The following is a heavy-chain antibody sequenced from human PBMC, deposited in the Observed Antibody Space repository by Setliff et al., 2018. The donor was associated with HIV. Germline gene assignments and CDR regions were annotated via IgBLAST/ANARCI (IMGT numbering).Heavy chain of an antibody. V-gene: IGHV4-39*06. CDR2: INYGGNT. D-gene: IGHD3-22*01. Sequence: SETLSLTCTVSGDSISSITYSWNWIRQLPGKGLEWIGQINYGGNTHYNPSLRSRGTISVDASKGQLTLNLNSVTAADTAVYYCARVLSSGYAGPFDSWGQGILVTVSS. CDR3: ARVLSSGYAGPFDS. J-gene: IGHJ5*01. CDR1: GDSISSITYS.